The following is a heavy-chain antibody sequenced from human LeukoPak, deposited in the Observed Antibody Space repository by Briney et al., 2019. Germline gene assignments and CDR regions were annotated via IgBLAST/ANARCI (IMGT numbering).Heavy chain of an antibody. CDR1: GGSFSGYY. D-gene: IGHD3-3*01. CDR3: ASSSGVPAAKCRFLEWLKKLHYFDY. J-gene: IGHJ4*02. Sequence: SETLSLTCAVHGGSFSGYYWSWIRQPPGKGLEWIGEINHSGSTNYNPSLKSRVTISVDTSKNQFSLKLSSVTAADTAVYYCASSSGVPAAKCRFLEWLKKLHYFDYWGQGTLVTVSS. V-gene: IGHV4-34*01. CDR2: INHSGST.